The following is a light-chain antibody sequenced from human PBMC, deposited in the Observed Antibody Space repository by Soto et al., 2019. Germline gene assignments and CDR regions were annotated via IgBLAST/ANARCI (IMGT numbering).Light chain of an antibody. J-gene: IGKJ5*01. CDR2: DAS. V-gene: IGKV3D-15*01. CDR3: QQYNNWPPIT. Sequence: EIVLTQSPATLSLSPGERATLSCRTSQSVSRYLAWYQHKFGQAPRLLIYDASSRATGIPARFSGSGSGTEFTLTISSLQSEDFAVYYCQQYNNWPPITFGQGTRLEI. CDR1: QSVSRY.